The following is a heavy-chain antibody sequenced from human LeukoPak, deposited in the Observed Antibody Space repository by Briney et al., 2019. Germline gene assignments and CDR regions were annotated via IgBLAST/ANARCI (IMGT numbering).Heavy chain of an antibody. V-gene: IGHV4-59*12. J-gene: IGHJ4*02. CDR3: ARGSSGYYQFE. CDR1: GGSITGYY. Sequence: SETLSLTCTVSGGSITGYYWSWLRQPPGKGLEWIGYVHYTGSTDYNPSLKSRVIISVDTSKNQFSLKLSSVTAADTAVYYCARGSSGYYQFEWGQGTLVTVSS. D-gene: IGHD3-22*01. CDR2: VHYTGST.